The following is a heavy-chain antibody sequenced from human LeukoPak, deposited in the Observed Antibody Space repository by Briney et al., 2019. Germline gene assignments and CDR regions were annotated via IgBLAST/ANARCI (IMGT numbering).Heavy chain of an antibody. CDR3: AKDTDYGDYVGDNWFDP. CDR1: GFTFSSYG. V-gene: IGHV3-23*01. CDR2: ISGSGGST. Sequence: PGGTLGLSCAASGFTFSSYGMSWVRQAPGKGLEWVSAISGSGGSTYYADSVKGRFTISRDNSKNTLYLQMNSLRAEDTAVYYCAKDTDYGDYVGDNWFDPWGQGTLVTVSS. J-gene: IGHJ5*02. D-gene: IGHD4-17*01.